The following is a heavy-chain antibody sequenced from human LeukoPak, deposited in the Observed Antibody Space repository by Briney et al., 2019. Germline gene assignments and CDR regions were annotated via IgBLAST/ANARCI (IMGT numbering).Heavy chain of an antibody. J-gene: IGHJ4*02. CDR3: ARLGVTAAGISYFDY. CDR1: GGSFSGYY. V-gene: IGHV4-34*01. CDR2: INHSGST. D-gene: IGHD6-13*01. Sequence: KPSETLSLTCAVYGGSFSGYYWSWIRQPPGKGLEWIGEINHSGSTNYNPSLKSRVPISVDTSKNQFSLKLSSVTAADTAVYYCARLGVTAAGISYFDYWGQGTLVTVSS.